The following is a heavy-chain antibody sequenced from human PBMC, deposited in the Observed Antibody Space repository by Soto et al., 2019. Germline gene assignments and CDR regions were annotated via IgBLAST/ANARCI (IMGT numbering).Heavy chain of an antibody. CDR1: GFAFNNYA. V-gene: IGHV3-23*01. CDR3: ATPGACLAGGMDV. D-gene: IGHD2-21*02. CDR2: INSNGAST. J-gene: IGHJ6*02. Sequence: HPGGSLRLSCAASGFAFNNYAMNWVRQAPGKGLEWVSGINSNGASTYYADSVKGRFTISRDNAKNTLYLQMNSLRAEDTAVYYCATPGACLAGGMDVWGQGTTVTVSS.